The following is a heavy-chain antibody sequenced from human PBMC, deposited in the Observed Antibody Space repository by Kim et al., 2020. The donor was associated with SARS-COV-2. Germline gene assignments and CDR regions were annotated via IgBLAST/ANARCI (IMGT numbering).Heavy chain of an antibody. CDR2: IDGSDGTT. CDR3: MKGGWGWIWDH. CDR1: GFTFTGYA. D-gene: IGHD2-2*03. J-gene: IGHJ4*02. Sequence: GGSLRLSCTTSGFTFTGYAMSWVRQAPGKGLEWVSSIDGSDGTTYYVDSVTGRFTISRDNSKNTLYLQMNSLRADDTAVYYCMKGGWGWIWDHWGQG. V-gene: IGHV3-23*01.